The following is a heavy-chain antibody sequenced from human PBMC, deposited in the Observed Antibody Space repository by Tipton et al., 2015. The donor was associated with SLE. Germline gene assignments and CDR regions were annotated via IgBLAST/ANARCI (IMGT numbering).Heavy chain of an antibody. V-gene: IGHV4-39*01. Sequence: TLSLTCTVSGGSISSSSYYWGWIRQPPGKGLEWIGSIYYSGSTYYNPSLKSRVTISVDTSKNEFSLKLSSVTAADTAVYYCARGDGLYWGQGTLVTVSS. CDR3: ARGDGLY. J-gene: IGHJ4*02. D-gene: IGHD3-16*01. CDR1: GGSISSSSYY. CDR2: IYYSGST.